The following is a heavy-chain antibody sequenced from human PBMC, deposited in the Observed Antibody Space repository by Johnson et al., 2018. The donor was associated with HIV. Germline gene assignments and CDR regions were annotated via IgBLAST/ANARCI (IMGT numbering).Heavy chain of an antibody. CDR2: IKRKTDGDTI. V-gene: IGHV3-15*01. CDR3: TTDVPGGPYYNAFDI. J-gene: IGHJ3*02. Sequence: VQLVESGGGVVQPGRSLRLSCAASGFTFSNYGMHWVRQGPGKGLEWVGRIKRKTDGDTIDYAAPVKGRFTISRDDSKNTLYLQMNSLKTDDMAVYYCTTDVPGGPYYNAFDIWGQGTMVTVSP. D-gene: IGHD1-26*01. CDR1: GFTFSNYG.